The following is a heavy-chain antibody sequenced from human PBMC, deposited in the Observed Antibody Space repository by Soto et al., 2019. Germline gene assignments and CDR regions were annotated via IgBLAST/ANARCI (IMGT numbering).Heavy chain of an antibody. Sequence: PSETLSLTCTVSGGSLSSYYWGWIRQPPGKGLEWIGDIYYTGNTNYNPSLKSRVTISVDTSKNQFSLKLSAVTAADTAVYYCARVGDVSGYYRNFDFWGQGTPVTVS. CDR2: IYYTGNT. V-gene: IGHV4-59*01. CDR3: ARVGDVSGYYRNFDF. D-gene: IGHD3-22*01. CDR1: GGSLSSYY. J-gene: IGHJ4*02.